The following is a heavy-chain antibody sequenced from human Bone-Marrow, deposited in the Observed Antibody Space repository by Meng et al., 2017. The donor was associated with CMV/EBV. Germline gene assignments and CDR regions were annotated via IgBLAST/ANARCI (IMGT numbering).Heavy chain of an antibody. CDR3: AKADGIVVVPAATFDY. V-gene: IGHV3-30*02. D-gene: IGHD2-2*01. J-gene: IGHJ4*02. CDR2: IRYDGSNK. CDR1: GFTFSSYG. Sequence: GESLKISCAASGFTFSSYGMHWVRQAPGKGLEWVAFIRYDGSNKYYADSVKGRFTISRDNSKNTLYLQMNSLRAEDTAVYYCAKADGIVVVPAATFDYWGQGTLVTFSS.